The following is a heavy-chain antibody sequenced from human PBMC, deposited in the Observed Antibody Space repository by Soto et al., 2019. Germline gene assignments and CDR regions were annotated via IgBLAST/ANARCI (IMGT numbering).Heavy chain of an antibody. Sequence: GSGPTLVNPTQTLTLTCTFSGFSLSTVSMCVGWIRQTPGKALEWLALIDWEDDKFYRTSLKTRLTISKDTSKNQVVLTMTNMDPADTATHYRDPLRAGTSGYHFDFWGQGSLVTVSS. CDR3: DPLRAGTSGYHFDF. CDR1: GFSLSTVSMC. CDR2: IDWEDDK. V-gene: IGHV2-70*12. J-gene: IGHJ4*02. D-gene: IGHD3-22*01.